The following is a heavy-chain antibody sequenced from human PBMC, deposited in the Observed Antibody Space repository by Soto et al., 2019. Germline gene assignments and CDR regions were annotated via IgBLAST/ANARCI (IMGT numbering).Heavy chain of an antibody. D-gene: IGHD2-2*01. J-gene: IGHJ6*02. CDR3: ARGQFCSSTSCEENGMDV. V-gene: IGHV3-13*01. CDR1: GFTFSSYD. Sequence: SLRLSCAASGFTFSSYDMHWVRQATGKGLEWVSAIGTAGDTYYPGSVKGRFTISRENAKNSLYLQMNSLRAGDTAVYYCARGQFCSSTSCEENGMDVWGQGTTVTVSS. CDR2: IGTAGDT.